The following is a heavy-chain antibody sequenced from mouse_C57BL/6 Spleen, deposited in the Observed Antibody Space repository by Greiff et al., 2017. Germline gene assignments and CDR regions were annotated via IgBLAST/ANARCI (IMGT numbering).Heavy chain of an antibody. D-gene: IGHD1-1*01. J-gene: IGHJ4*01. Sequence: EVQGVESGGGLVQPKGSLKLSCAASGFTFNTYAMHWVRQAPGKGLEWVARIRSKSSNYATYYADSVKDRFTISRDDSQSMLYLQMNNLKTEDTAMYYCVRDRGYGSVYAMDYWGQGTSVTVSS. CDR3: VRDRGYGSVYAMDY. CDR1: GFTFNTYA. V-gene: IGHV10-3*01. CDR2: IRSKSSNYAT.